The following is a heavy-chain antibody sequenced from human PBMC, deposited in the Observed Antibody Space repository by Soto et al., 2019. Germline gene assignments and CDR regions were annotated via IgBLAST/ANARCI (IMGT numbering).Heavy chain of an antibody. CDR2: INPNSGGT. Sequence: ASVKVSGKASGYTFTGYYMHWVRQAPGQGLEWMGWINPNSGGTNYAQKFQGWVTMTRDTSISTAYMELSRLRSDDTAVYYCARAVAPRFGYYYYGMDVWGQGTTVTVSS. CDR3: ARAVAPRFGYYYYGMDV. D-gene: IGHD2-15*01. CDR1: GYTFTGYY. J-gene: IGHJ6*02. V-gene: IGHV1-2*04.